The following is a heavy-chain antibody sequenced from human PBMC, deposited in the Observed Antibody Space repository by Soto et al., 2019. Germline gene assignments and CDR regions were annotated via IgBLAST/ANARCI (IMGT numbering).Heavy chain of an antibody. CDR3: AKGGPFTGGFDP. CDR2: ISGRSAVP. CDR1: GLTLRSYA. Sequence: EGQLLQSGGALVQPGGSLRLSCAGSGLTLRSYAMTWIRQPPEKGLEWVSTISGRSAVPSYADSVNGRFTVSRDNSQNTLYLQMNSPRPDDPAIYYCAKGGPFTGGFDPWGQGTLVTVSA. J-gene: IGHJ5*02. D-gene: IGHD3-16*01. V-gene: IGHV3-23*01.